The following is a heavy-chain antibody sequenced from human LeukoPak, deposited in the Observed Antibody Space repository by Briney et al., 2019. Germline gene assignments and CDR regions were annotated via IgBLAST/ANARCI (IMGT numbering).Heavy chain of an antibody. CDR3: AKTMTSTGGSYLST. D-gene: IGHD1-26*01. Sequence: GRSLRLSCAASGFTFSSYGMHWVRQAPGKELEWVAVIWYDGSNKYYADSVKGRFTISRDNSKNTLYLQMNSLRAEDTAVYYCAKTMTSTGGSYLSTWGQGTLVTVSS. CDR2: IWYDGSNK. J-gene: IGHJ5*02. V-gene: IGHV3-33*06. CDR1: GFTFSSYG.